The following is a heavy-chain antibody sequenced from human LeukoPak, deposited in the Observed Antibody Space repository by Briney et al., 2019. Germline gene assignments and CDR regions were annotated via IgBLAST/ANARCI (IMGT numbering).Heavy chain of an antibody. CDR1: GFTFSSYA. Sequence: GGSLRLSCAATGFTFSSYAMSWVRQAPGEGLGWVSAISGSGGSTYYADSVKGRFTISRDNSKNTLYLQMNSLRAEDTAVYYCAKGSSGWYDVEDYWGQGTLVTVSS. D-gene: IGHD6-19*01. CDR2: ISGSGGST. J-gene: IGHJ4*02. V-gene: IGHV3-23*01. CDR3: AKGSSGWYDVEDY.